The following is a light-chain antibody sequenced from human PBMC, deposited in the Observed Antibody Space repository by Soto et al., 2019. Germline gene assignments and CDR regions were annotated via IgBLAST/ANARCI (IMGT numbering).Light chain of an antibody. CDR2: EVS. CDR1: QSLIHSDGSTY. V-gene: IGKV2-30*02. J-gene: IGKJ1*01. CDR3: MHGTHWPWT. Sequence: DVVMTQSPLSLPVTLGQPASISCRSSQSLIHSDGSTYLSWFQQRPGQSPRRLIYEVSDRDSGVPDRFVGSGSGTDFTVKISRVEAEDVGVYYCMHGTHWPWTFGQGTEVEIK.